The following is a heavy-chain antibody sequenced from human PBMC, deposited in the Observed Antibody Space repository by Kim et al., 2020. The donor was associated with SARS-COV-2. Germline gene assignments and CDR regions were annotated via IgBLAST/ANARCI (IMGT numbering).Heavy chain of an antibody. Sequence: SETLSLTCTVSGGSISSGGYYWSWIRQHPGKGLEWIGYIYYSGSTRYNPSLKSRVSISIDRSKNQFSLNLTSVTAADTAVYYCARAACSGDYTVQTHFD. J-gene: IGHJ4*01. D-gene: IGHD2-21*02. CDR1: GGSISSGGYY. V-gene: IGHV4-31*03. CDR2: IYYSGST. CDR3: ARAACSGDYTVQTHFD.